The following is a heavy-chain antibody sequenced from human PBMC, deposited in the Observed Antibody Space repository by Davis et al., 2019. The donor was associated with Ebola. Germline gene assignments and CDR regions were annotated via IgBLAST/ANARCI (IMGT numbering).Heavy chain of an antibody. CDR2: INAGNGNT. D-gene: IGHD4-17*01. J-gene: IGHJ6*02. V-gene: IGHV1-3*01. Sequence: ASVKVSCKASGYTFTGYYMHWVRQAPGQRLEWMGWINAGNGNTKYSQKFQGRVTITRDTSASTAYMELSSLRSEDTTVYYCARVRGGITVTTMGMDVWGQGTTVTVSS. CDR1: GYTFTGYY. CDR3: ARVRGGITVTTMGMDV.